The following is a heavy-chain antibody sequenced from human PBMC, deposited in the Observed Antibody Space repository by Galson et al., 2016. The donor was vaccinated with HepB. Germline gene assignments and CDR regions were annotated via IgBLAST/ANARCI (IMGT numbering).Heavy chain of an antibody. CDR2: ISGTSASI. Sequence: SLRLSCAVSGFSFSSYAMNWVRQAPGKGLEWVSVISGTSASIFYGDSVKGRFTISRDNSKNTLYLQMNRLRAEDTAVYYCAKGGTPDDQTVNYAMDVWGQGTTVIVSS. V-gene: IGHV3-23*01. D-gene: IGHD2-15*01. CDR3: AKGGTPDDQTVNYAMDV. CDR1: GFSFSSYA. J-gene: IGHJ6*02.